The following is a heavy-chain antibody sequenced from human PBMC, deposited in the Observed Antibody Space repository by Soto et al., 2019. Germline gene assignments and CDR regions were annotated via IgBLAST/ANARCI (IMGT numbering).Heavy chain of an antibody. CDR2: VSPKSGGT. D-gene: IGHD2-8*02. Sequence: ASVKVSCKASGYNFSDYYIHWVRQAPGQGLEWLGWVSPKSGGTNYAQKFKGRVAMTRDTSSNTVYMDLSGLKSDDTAVFYCAREISGGGTLNWFDPWGQGTLVTVSS. V-gene: IGHV1-2*02. CDR1: GYNFSDYY. J-gene: IGHJ5*02. CDR3: AREISGGGTLNWFDP.